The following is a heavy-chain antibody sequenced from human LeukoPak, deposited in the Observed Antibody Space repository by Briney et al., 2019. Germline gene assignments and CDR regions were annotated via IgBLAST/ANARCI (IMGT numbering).Heavy chain of an antibody. D-gene: IGHD1-26*01. CDR2: IIPILGIA. J-gene: IGHJ4*02. CDR3: ARDPRTSGSYPYYFDY. Sequence: SVTVSCTASGGTFSSYAISWVRQAPGQGLEWMGRIIPILGIANYAQKFQGRVTITADKSTSTAYMELSSLRSEDTAVYYCARDPRTSGSYPYYFDYWGQGTLVTVSS. V-gene: IGHV1-69*04. CDR1: GGTFSSYA.